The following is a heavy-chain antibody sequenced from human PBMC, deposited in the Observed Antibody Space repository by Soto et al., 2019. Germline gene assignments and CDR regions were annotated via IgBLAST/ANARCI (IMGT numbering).Heavy chain of an antibody. V-gene: IGHV1-46*01. CDR2: INPSGGST. CDR3: ARAPIAVAGPTYYLYYGMDV. J-gene: IGHJ6*02. Sequence: ASVKVSCKASGYTFTSYYMHWVRQAPGQGLEWMGTINPSGGSTSYAQKFQGRVTMTRDTSTSTVYMELSSLRSEDTAVYYCARAPIAVAGPTYYLYYGMDVWGQGTTVTVSS. D-gene: IGHD6-19*01. CDR1: GYTFTSYY.